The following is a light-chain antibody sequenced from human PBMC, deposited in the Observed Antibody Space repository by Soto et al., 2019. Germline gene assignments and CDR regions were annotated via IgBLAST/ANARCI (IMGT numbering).Light chain of an antibody. Sequence: EIVLTQSPGTLSLSPGERATLSCRASQSVSSSYLAWYQQKPGQAPRLLIYGASSRATGIPDRFSGSGSGTDFTLTISRLEPEDVAVYYWQQYGSSPWTFGQGTKVDIK. CDR2: GAS. V-gene: IGKV3-20*01. CDR3: QQYGSSPWT. CDR1: QSVSSSY. J-gene: IGKJ1*01.